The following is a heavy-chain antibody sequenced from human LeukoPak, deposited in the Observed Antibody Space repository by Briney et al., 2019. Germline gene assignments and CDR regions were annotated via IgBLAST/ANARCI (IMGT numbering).Heavy chain of an antibody. J-gene: IGHJ4*02. CDR2: IYHSGSP. V-gene: IGHV4-4*02. CDR3: ARVNINNWHSCDY. Sequence: PGGSLRLSCAASGFSFSSYVITWVRQPPGKGLEWIGEIYHSGSPNYNPSLKSRVTISVDKSRNHFSLNLSSVTAADTAVYYCARVNINNWHSCDYWGQGTLVTVSS. D-gene: IGHD1-1*01. CDR1: GFSFSSYVI.